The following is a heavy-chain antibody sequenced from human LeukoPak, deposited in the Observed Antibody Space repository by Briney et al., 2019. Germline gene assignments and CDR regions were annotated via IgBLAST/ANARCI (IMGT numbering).Heavy chain of an antibody. CDR3: ARAGGFLGWLLADYFDY. CDR2: INSDGSST. J-gene: IGHJ4*02. D-gene: IGHD3-3*01. CDR1: GFTFSSYW. Sequence: AGGSLRLSCAASGFTFSSYWMHWVRQAPGKGLVWVSRINSDGSSTSYADSRTGRLTLSTDSAKNTLYLQMNSLRAEDTAVYYCARAGGFLGWLLADYFDYWGQGTLVTVSS. V-gene: IGHV3-74*01.